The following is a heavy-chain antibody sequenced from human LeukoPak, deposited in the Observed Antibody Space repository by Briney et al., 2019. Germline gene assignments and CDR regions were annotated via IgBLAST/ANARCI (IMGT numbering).Heavy chain of an antibody. CDR1: GGSISSGSYY. Sequence: PSQTLSLTCTVSGGSISSGSYYWSWIRQPAGKGLEWIGRIYTSGSTNYNPSLKSRVSMSLDTSKNQFSLKMSSVTAADTAIYYCARDHTLSLGELDYWGQGTLVTVSS. J-gene: IGHJ4*02. D-gene: IGHD3-16*01. CDR2: IYTSGST. CDR3: ARDHTLSLGELDY. V-gene: IGHV4-61*02.